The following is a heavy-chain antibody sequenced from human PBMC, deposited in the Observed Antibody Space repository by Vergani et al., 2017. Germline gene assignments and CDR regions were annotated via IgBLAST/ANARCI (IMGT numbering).Heavy chain of an antibody. CDR3: AKDGGEQIVVVTAPHDAFDI. J-gene: IGHJ3*02. CDR2: ISGSGGST. Sequence: EVQLLESGGGLVQPGGSLRLSCAASGFTFSSYAMSWVRQAPGKGLEWVSAISGSGGSTYYADSVKGRFTISRDNSKNTLYLQMNRLSAEDTAVYYCAKDGGEQIVVVTAPHDAFDIWGQGTMVTVSS. D-gene: IGHD2-21*02. CDR1: GFTFSSYA. V-gene: IGHV3-23*01.